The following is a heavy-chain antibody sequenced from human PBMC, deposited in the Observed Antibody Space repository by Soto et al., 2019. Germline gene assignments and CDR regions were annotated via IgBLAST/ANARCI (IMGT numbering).Heavy chain of an antibody. D-gene: IGHD3-10*01. CDR2: IYYLVST. J-gene: IGHJ4*02. Sequence: SETLSLTCTVSGASMSEYFWSWIRQSPGKGLEWIGYIYYLVSTDYNPSLKSRVTISVDTSKRQFSLRLTSVTAADTAVYYCARDGYDGSGSPYPDFWGPGTQVTVSS. V-gene: IGHV4-59*01. CDR3: ARDGYDGSGSPYPDF. CDR1: GASMSEYF.